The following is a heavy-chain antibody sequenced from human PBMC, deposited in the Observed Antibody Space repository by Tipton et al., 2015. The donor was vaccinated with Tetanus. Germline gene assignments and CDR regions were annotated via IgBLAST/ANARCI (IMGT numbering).Heavy chain of an antibody. J-gene: IGHJ4*02. Sequence: GLVKPSQTLSVTCTVSGGSINSGGYYWSWLRQRPGKGLEWIGYIYYTGNTYYNPSLKSRVTISVDTSNNQFTLRLISVTAADTAVYYCARGGDTYFGSSCFYDWWGQGTRVTVSS. CDR1: GGSINSGGYY. D-gene: IGHD3-22*01. CDR3: ARGGDTYFGSSCFYDW. CDR2: IYYTGNT. V-gene: IGHV4-31*03.